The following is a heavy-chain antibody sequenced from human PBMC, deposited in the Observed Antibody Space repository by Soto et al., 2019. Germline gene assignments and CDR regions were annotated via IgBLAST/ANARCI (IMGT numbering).Heavy chain of an antibody. J-gene: IGHJ6*02. V-gene: IGHV4-59*01. CDR3: ARVGYDFWSGYFGYGMDV. CDR2: IYYSGST. CDR1: GGSISSYY. Sequence: XGTLSLTCTVSGGSISSYYWSGIRQPPGKGLEWIGYIYYSGSTNYNPSLKSRVTISVDTSKNQFSLKLSSVTAADTAVYYCARVGYDFWSGYFGYGMDVWGQGTTVTVSS. D-gene: IGHD3-3*01.